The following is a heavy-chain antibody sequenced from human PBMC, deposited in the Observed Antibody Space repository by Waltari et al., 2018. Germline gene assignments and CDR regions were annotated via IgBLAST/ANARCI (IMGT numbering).Heavy chain of an antibody. CDR1: GFRAPSFA. CDR2: IRYDGSIT. D-gene: IGHD3-10*01. V-gene: IGHV3-30*02. J-gene: IGHJ4*02. Sequence: QVQLVESGGGVVLPGGSLSLSCAASGFRAPSFAMHWVLEAAGKGLDWVAFIRYDGSITYYGDSVKGRFTISRDNSKNTLYLQMNRLRVEDTAVYYCAKDGYYGSGTYKGMYYFDYWGQGTLVTVSS. CDR3: AKDGYYGSGTYKGMYYFDY.